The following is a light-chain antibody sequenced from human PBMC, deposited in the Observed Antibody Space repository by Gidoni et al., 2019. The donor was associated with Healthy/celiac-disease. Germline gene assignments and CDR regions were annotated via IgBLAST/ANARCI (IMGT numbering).Light chain of an antibody. V-gene: IGLV2-14*03. CDR1: SSDVGGYNY. CDR3: NSYTSSSTWV. Sequence: QSALPHPASVSASPGQSITISCTGTSSDVGGYNYVSWYHQHPGKAPKLMLYDVSNRPSGMSNRVSGSKSGNTAALTISGLQAKEEADYYCNSYTSSSTWVCGGGTKLT. CDR2: DVS. J-gene: IGLJ3*02.